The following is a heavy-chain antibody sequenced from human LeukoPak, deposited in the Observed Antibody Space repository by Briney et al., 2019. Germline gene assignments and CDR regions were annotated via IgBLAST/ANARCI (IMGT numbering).Heavy chain of an antibody. CDR1: GFTFSNYW. D-gene: IGHD3-10*01. Sequence: GGYLRLSCAASGFTFSNYWMSWVRQAPGKGLEWVAKIKEDGSDKYYVDSLKGRFTISRDNAKNSLYLEMNSLRAEDTAVYYCARDFAFRLDYWGQGTLLTVSS. J-gene: IGHJ4*02. CDR2: IKEDGSDK. V-gene: IGHV3-7*04. CDR3: ARDFAFRLDY.